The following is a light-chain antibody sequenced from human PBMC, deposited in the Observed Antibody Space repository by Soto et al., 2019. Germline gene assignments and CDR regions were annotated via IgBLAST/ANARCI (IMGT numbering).Light chain of an antibody. CDR1: QTINTW. V-gene: IGKV1-5*03. CDR3: QQYETYSGT. Sequence: IQMTQSPSTLSASVGDRVTITCRASQTINTWLAWYQQKPGKAPKLLIYRASNLVSGVPSRFSGSGSGIEFTLTISSLQPDDFSIYYCQQYETYSGTFGPGTKVDI. CDR2: RAS. J-gene: IGKJ3*01.